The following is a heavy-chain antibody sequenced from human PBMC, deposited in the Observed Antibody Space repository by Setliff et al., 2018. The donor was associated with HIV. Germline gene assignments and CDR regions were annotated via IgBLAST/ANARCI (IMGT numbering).Heavy chain of an antibody. CDR1: GYTFSSYD. CDR3: ARVPYRSAWFSGGHDAFDV. V-gene: IGHV1-8*02. CDR2: MNPNSGNT. Sequence: ASVKVSCKASGYTFSSYDINWVRQATGQGLEWMGWMNPNSGNTGYAQKFQGRVTMTRDTSTRTVYMELRSLRHDDTAEYFCARVPYRSAWFSGGHDAFDVWGQGTVVTVSS. D-gene: IGHD6-19*01. J-gene: IGHJ3*01.